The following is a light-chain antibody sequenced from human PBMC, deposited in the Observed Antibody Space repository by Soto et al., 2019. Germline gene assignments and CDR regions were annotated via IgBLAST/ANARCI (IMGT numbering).Light chain of an antibody. CDR3: SSYTISNTYVV. CDR2: EVS. J-gene: IGLJ2*01. Sequence: QSALTQPASASGSPGQSITISCTGTSSDVGGYNFVSWYQQHPGEAPKLMIYEVSNRPSGVSNRFSGSKSGNTASLTISGLQAEDEAHYYCSSYTISNTYVVFGGGTKLTVL. V-gene: IGLV2-14*01. CDR1: SSDVGGYNF.